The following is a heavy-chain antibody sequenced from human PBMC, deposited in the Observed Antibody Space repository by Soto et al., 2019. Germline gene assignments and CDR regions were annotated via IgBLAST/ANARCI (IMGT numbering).Heavy chain of an antibody. CDR1: GFTFSTYA. Sequence: EVQLLESGGGLVQPGGSLRLSCAASGFTFSTYAMTWVRQAPGKGLEWVSSIGGSSATTYYADAVKGRFTISRDNSKNPRSLQMNSLRAEDTAIYYCANGVLYGDYMSAGVSWGQGTLVTVSS. J-gene: IGHJ5*01. D-gene: IGHD4-17*01. CDR3: ANGVLYGDYMSAGVS. V-gene: IGHV3-23*01. CDR2: IGGSSATT.